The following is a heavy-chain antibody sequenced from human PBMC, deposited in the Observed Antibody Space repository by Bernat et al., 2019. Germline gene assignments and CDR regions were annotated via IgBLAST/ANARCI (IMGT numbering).Heavy chain of an antibody. D-gene: IGHD3-9*01. CDR3: ARDQDTDILTGNIDY. Sequence: QVQLVESVGGVVQPGRSLRLSCAASGFTFSSYAMHWVRQAPGKGLEWVAVISYDGSNKYYADSVKGRFTISRDNSKNTLYLQMNSLRAEDTAVYYCARDQDTDILTGNIDYWGQGTLVTVSS. J-gene: IGHJ4*02. CDR2: ISYDGSNK. V-gene: IGHV3-30-3*01. CDR1: GFTFSSYA.